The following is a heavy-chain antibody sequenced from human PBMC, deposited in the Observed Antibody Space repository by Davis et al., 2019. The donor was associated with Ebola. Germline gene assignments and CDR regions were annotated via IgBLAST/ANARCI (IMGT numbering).Heavy chain of an antibody. Sequence: AASVKVSCKASGYTFTTYDIHWVRQATGQGLEWMGWMNPNSENTGYAQKFQGRVTMTRSTSISTAYMELSSLRSEDTAVYYCARGGYFDWLTRWHYYGMDVWGQGTRSPSP. J-gene: IGHJ6*02. V-gene: IGHV1-8*01. D-gene: IGHD3-9*01. CDR1: GYTFTTYD. CDR3: ARGGYFDWLTRWHYYGMDV. CDR2: MNPNSENT.